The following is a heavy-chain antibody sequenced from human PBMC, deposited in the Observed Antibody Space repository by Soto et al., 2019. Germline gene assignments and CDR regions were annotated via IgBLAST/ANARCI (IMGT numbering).Heavy chain of an antibody. CDR2: ISYDGSNK. V-gene: IGHV3-30-3*01. D-gene: IGHD1-26*01. J-gene: IGHJ5*02. CDR1: GFTFSSYA. CDR3: AREAYSGSLDL. Sequence: QVQLVESGGGVVQPGRSLRLSCAASGFTFSSYAMHWVRQAPGKGLEWVAVISYDGSNKYYADSVKGRFTISRDNSKNPLYLQMNSLRAEDTAVYYCAREAYSGSLDLWGQGTLVTVSS.